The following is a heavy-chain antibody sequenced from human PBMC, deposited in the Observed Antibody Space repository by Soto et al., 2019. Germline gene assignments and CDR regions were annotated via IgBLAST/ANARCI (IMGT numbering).Heavy chain of an antibody. CDR3: AHSELGYCSGGSCFYPTYFDY. D-gene: IGHD2-15*01. J-gene: IGHJ4*02. CDR2: IYWDDDK. V-gene: IGHV2-5*02. Sequence: SGPTLVKPTQTLTLTCTFSGFSLSTSGVGVGWIRQPPGKALEWLALIYWDDDKRYSPSLKSRLTITKDTSKNQVVLTMTNMDPVDTATYYCAHSELGYCSGGSCFYPTYFDYWGQGTLVTVSS. CDR1: GFSLSTSGVG.